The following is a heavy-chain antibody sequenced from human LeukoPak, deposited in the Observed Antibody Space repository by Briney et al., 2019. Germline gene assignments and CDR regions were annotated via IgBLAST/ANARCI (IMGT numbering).Heavy chain of an antibody. CDR2: ISSNGDNT. CDR3: ARDMVRDGGSDY. J-gene: IGHJ4*02. V-gene: IGHV3-64*04. CDR1: GFTFSTYV. D-gene: IGHD3-10*01. Sequence: AGGSLRLSCSVSGFTFSTYVMHWVRQAPGKGLEYVSAISSNGDNTYYADSVKGRFTISRDNSKNTLYLQMNSLRAEDTAVYYCARDMVRDGGSDYWGQGTLVTVSS.